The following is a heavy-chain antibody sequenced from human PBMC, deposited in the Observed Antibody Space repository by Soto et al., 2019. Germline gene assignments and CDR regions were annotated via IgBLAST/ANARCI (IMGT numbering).Heavy chain of an antibody. CDR2: IFSNDDK. D-gene: IGHD2-2*01. V-gene: IGHV2-26*01. CDR1: GLSLSSGRLG. Sequence: QVTLKESGPVLVKPTETLTLTCTVSGLSLSSGRLGVSWIRQPPGKAMEWLAHIFSNDDKSYSTSLRSRLTTAKNTSRGQVVVTMTNMDPMDSATYYCALIKDCSRTDCYLASFDPWGQGTLGTVSS. CDR3: ALIKDCSRTDCYLASFDP. J-gene: IGHJ5*02.